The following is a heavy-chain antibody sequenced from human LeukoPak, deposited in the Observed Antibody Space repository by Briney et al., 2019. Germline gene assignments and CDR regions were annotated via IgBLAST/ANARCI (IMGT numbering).Heavy chain of an antibody. Sequence: PGGSLRLSCAASGFTFSSYAMHWVRQAPGKGLEYVSAISSNGGSTYYANSVKGRFTISRDNSKNTLYLQMGSLRAEDMAVYYCATAFLQFWSGYPSPYYYYMDVWGKGTTVTVSS. CDR1: GFTFSSYA. J-gene: IGHJ6*03. D-gene: IGHD3-3*01. V-gene: IGHV3-64*01. CDR3: ATAFLQFWSGYPSPYYYYMDV. CDR2: ISSNGGST.